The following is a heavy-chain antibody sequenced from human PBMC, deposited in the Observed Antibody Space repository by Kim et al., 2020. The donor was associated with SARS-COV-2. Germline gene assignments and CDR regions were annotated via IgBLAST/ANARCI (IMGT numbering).Heavy chain of an antibody. CDR2: LSNDGSHK. CDR1: GFTFSTYA. Sequence: GGSLRLSCAASGFTFSTYAMHWVRQAPGKRLVWVAVLSNDGSHKYYADSVKGRFTISRDNSKNTLYLQMDSLRAEDTSVYYCAKGAFSYGTIDYWGQGTL. D-gene: IGHD5-18*01. J-gene: IGHJ4*02. V-gene: IGHV3-30*18. CDR3: AKGAFSYGTIDY.